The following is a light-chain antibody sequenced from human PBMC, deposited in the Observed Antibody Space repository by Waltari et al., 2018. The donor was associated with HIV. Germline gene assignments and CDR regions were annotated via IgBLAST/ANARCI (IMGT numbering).Light chain of an antibody. Sequence: EIVLTQSPATLSLSPGARATLSCSTSQSVDIYSGWYQQKPGPGPRLHIYDASNRATGVPDRFSGSGFGTDFTLTIRSLEPEGFAVYHGQQRSNWPRRTFGGGTKVEIK. CDR1: QSVDIY. CDR2: DAS. CDR3: QQRSNWPRRT. J-gene: IGKJ4*01. V-gene: IGKV3-11*01.